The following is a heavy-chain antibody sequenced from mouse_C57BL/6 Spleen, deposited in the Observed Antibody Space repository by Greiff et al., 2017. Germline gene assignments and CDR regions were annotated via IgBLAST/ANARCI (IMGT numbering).Heavy chain of an antibody. CDR1: GYAFSSSW. Sequence: VQLQQSGPELVKPGASVKISCKASGYAFSSSWMNWVKQRPGQGLEWIGRIYPGDGDTNYNGKFKGKATLTADKSSSTAYMQLSSLTSEDSAVYFCARDYDNSGSGGYWGQGTTLTVSS. V-gene: IGHV1-82*01. CDR3: ARDYDNSGSGGY. D-gene: IGHD2-4*01. CDR2: IYPGDGDT. J-gene: IGHJ2*01.